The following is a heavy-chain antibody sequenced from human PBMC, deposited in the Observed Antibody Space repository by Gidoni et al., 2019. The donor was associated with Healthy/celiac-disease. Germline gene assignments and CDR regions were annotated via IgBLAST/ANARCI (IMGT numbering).Heavy chain of an antibody. Sequence: QVQLVESGGGVLQPGRSLRLPCAASGFTFLCYALHWVRQAPGKGREWGAVISYDGSNKYYADSVKSRFNIARENSKNTMYLQMNRLRAEDTAGYYCAREPDGSGGSCQYCLFDYWGQGTLVTVSS. V-gene: IGHV3-30-3*01. CDR3: AREPDGSGGSCQYCLFDY. CDR1: GFTFLCYA. J-gene: IGHJ4*02. D-gene: IGHD2-15*01. CDR2: ISYDGSNK.